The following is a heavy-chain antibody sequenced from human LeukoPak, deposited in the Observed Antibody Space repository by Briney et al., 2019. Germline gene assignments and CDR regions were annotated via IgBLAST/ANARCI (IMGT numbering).Heavy chain of an antibody. CDR2: ISSSSSYI. CDR3: AKDFGWNYDHAAFDI. J-gene: IGHJ3*02. V-gene: IGHV3-21*04. D-gene: IGHD1-7*01. CDR1: GFTFSSYS. Sequence: GGSLRLSCAASGFTFSSYSMNWVRQAPGKGLEWVSFISSSSSYIYYADSVKGRFTISRDNAKNSLYLQMNSLRAEDTAVYYCAKDFGWNYDHAAFDIWGQGTMVTVSS.